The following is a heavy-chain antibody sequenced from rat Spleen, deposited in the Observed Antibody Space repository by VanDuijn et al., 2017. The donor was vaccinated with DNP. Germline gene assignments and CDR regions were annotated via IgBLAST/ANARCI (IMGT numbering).Heavy chain of an antibody. J-gene: IGHJ4*01. CDR2: ISSGGST. D-gene: IGHD1-3*01. V-gene: IGHV2-6*01. Sequence: QVQLKESGPGRVQPSETLSLTCTVSGFSLTSYTVSWVRQPPGKGLEWIAAISSGGSTYYNSALKSRLSIDRDTSKSQVFLRMNSLQTEDTAVYFCTRFRTAGSDYYAMDAWGQGTSVTVSS. CDR3: TRFRTAGSDYYAMDA. CDR1: GFSLTSYT.